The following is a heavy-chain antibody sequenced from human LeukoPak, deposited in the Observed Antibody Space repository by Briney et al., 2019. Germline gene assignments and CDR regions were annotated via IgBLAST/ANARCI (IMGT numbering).Heavy chain of an antibody. D-gene: IGHD6-19*01. CDR2: IYYSGST. CDR3: ARDLGIAVAGRVRSSDWFDP. V-gene: IGHV4-30-4*07. J-gene: IGHJ5*02. Sequence: SETLSLTCAVSGGSISSGGYSWSWIRQPPGKGLEWIGYIYYSGSTYYNPSLKSRVTISVDTSKNQFSLKLSSVTAADTAVYYCARDLGIAVAGRVRSSDWFDPWGQGTLVTVSS. CDR1: GGSISSGGYS.